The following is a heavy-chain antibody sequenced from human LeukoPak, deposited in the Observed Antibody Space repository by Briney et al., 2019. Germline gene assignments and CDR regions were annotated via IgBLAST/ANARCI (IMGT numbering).Heavy chain of an antibody. J-gene: IGHJ4*02. D-gene: IGHD3-3*01. CDR1: GLTFSKAW. Sequence: GQSLRLSCAASGLTFSKAWMRWVRQVQGKVRDWVGRTKRESNGGTTDNAAPVEGRFSISRDDSKNIVYLELNSLKTEDTALYYCTAEIYDLWSGYDHWGQGALVTVSS. V-gene: IGHV3-15*05. CDR2: TKRESNGGTT. CDR3: TAEIYDLWSGYDH.